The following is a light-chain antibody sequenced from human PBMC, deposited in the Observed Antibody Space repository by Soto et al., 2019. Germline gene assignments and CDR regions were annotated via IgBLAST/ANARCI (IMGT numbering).Light chain of an antibody. CDR3: QHSYNTPPT. Sequence: DIQMTQSPSSLSASVGDRVTITCRASQNILNFLNWYQQKPGKAPKLLISGASSLQTGVPSRFSGGGSGTDFTLNISTLQPEDFATYYCQHSYNTPPTFGPGTKVDLK. J-gene: IGKJ3*01. CDR2: GAS. V-gene: IGKV1-39*01. CDR1: QNILNF.